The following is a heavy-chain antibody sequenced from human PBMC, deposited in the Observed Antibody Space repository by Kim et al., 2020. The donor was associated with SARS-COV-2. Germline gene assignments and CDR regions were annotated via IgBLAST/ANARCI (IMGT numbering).Heavy chain of an antibody. CDR3: VKDSYSNFWYFDL. V-gene: IGHV3-9*01. CDR2: VSRNGAGM. Sequence: GGSLRLSCLVSGFRLDDYAMHWVRQAPGKGLEWVSGVSRNGAGMGYADSVKGRFTISRDTAKNSLYLDMKSLRPDDTARYFCVKDSYSNFWYFDLWGRGTLVNVSS. D-gene: IGHD4-4*01. CDR1: GFRLDDYA. J-gene: IGHJ2*01.